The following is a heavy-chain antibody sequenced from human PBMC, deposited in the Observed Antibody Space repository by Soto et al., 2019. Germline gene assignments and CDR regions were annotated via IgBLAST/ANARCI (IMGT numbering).Heavy chain of an antibody. CDR3: AATRLGY. V-gene: IGHV3-53*04. J-gene: IGHJ4*02. CDR1: GFTVSSNY. Sequence: EVQLVESGGGLVQPGGSLRLSCAASGFTVSSNYMSWVRQAPGKGLEWVSVIYIDGSTYYADSVKGRFTISRHNSKNTLYLQMNSLRTEDTAGYYCAATRLGYWGQGTLVTVSS. CDR2: IYIDGST. D-gene: IGHD5-12*01.